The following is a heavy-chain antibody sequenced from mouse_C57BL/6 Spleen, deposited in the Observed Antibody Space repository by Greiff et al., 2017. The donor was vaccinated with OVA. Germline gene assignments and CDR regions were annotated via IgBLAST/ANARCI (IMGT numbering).Heavy chain of an antibody. Sequence: EVQGVESVTVLARPGASVKMSCKTSGYTFTSYWMHWVKQRPGQGLEWIWAIYPGNSDTSYNQKFKGKAKLTAVTSASTAYMELSSLTNEDSAVYYCTTITTGVGYFDVWGTGTTVTVSS. CDR2: IYPGNSDT. J-gene: IGHJ1*03. CDR3: TTITTGVGYFDV. CDR1: GYTFTSYW. D-gene: IGHD1-1*01. V-gene: IGHV1-5*01.